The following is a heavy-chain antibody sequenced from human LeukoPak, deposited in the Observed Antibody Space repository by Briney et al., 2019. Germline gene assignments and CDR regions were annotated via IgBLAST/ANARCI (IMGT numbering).Heavy chain of an antibody. Sequence: GGSLRLSCAASGFTFSSYGMHRVRQAPGKGLEWVAVISYDGSNKYYADSVKGRFTISRDNSKSTLYLQMNSLRAEDTAVYYCARDLVVVPQIRDYFDYWGQGTLVTVSS. V-gene: IGHV3-30*03. CDR2: ISYDGSNK. J-gene: IGHJ4*02. D-gene: IGHD3-22*01. CDR1: GFTFSSYG. CDR3: ARDLVVVPQIRDYFDY.